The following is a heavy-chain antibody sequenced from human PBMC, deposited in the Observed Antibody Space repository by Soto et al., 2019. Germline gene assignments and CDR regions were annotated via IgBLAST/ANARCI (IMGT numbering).Heavy chain of an antibody. J-gene: IGHJ4*02. CDR3: ARVPYSSGWPTRVFFEY. V-gene: IGHV1-69*01. D-gene: IGHD6-19*01. Sequence: QVQLVQSGAEVKKPGSSVKVSCKASGGTFSSYAISWVRQAPGQGLEWMGGIIPVFGTANYAQKFQGRVTITADESTSTAYMELSSLRSEDTAVYYCARVPYSSGWPTRVFFEYLGQGTLVTVSS. CDR1: GGTFSSYA. CDR2: IIPVFGTA.